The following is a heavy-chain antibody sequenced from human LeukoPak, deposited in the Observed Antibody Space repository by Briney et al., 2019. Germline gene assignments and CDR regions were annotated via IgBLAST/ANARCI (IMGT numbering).Heavy chain of an antibody. J-gene: IGHJ3*02. Sequence: GGSLRLSCSASGFTFSSYGMHWVRQAPGKGLEWVAVIWYDGSNKYYADSVKGRFTISRDNSKNTLYLQMNSLRAEDTAVYYCARDQRTVTYAFDIWGQGTMVTVSS. CDR2: IWYDGSNK. D-gene: IGHD4-17*01. CDR1: GFTFSSYG. CDR3: ARDQRTVTYAFDI. V-gene: IGHV3-33*08.